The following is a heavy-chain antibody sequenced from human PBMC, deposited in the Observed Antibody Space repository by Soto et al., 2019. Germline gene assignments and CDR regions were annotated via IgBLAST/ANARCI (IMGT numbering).Heavy chain of an antibody. CDR2: INHSGST. V-gene: IGHV4-34*01. CDR1: GGSFSGYY. J-gene: IGHJ5*02. CDR3: ARAGTETIFGVVINDWFDP. D-gene: IGHD3-3*01. Sequence: PSETLSLTCAVYGGSFSGYYWSWIRQPPGKGLEWIGEINHSGSTNYNPSLKSRVTISVDTSKNQFSLKLSSVTAADTAVYYCARAGTETIFGVVINDWFDPWGQGTLVTVSS.